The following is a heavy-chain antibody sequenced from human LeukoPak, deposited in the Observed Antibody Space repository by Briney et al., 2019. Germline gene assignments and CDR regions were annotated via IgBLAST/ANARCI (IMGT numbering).Heavy chain of an antibody. J-gene: IGHJ4*02. D-gene: IGHD3-3*01. Sequence: SETLSLTCAVYGGSFSGYYWSWIRQPPGKGLEWIGEINHSGSTNYNPSLKSRVTISVDTSKNQFSLKLSSVTAADTAVYYCARVVRHYDFWSGYEAPFDNWGQGTLVTVSS. CDR2: INHSGST. CDR3: ARVVRHYDFWSGYEAPFDN. CDR1: GGSFSGYY. V-gene: IGHV4-34*01.